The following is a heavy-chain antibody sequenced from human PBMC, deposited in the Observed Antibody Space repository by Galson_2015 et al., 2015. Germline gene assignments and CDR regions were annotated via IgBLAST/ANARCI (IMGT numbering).Heavy chain of an antibody. D-gene: IGHD6-13*01. CDR3: AKDGGEAAAGTRTVDYYLDY. Sequence: SLRLSCAASGFTFSNDWMLWVRQAPGKGLEWVANIRQDGGDKYYGDSVKGRVTISRDNARNSLYLQMNSLRVEDTAVYYCAKDGGEAAAGTRTVDYYLDYWGQGTLVTVSS. J-gene: IGHJ4*02. CDR1: GFTFSNDW. V-gene: IGHV3-7*03. CDR2: IRQDGGDK.